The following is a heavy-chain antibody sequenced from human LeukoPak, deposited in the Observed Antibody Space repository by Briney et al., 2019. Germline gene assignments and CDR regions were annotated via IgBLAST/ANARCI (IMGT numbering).Heavy chain of an antibody. CDR3: ARVLRNGMDV. CDR1: GGSISSGSYY. CDR2: IYYSGST. D-gene: IGHD3-16*01. J-gene: IGHJ6*02. V-gene: IGHV4-61*01. Sequence: PSQTLSLTCTVSGGSISSGSYYWSWIRQPPGKGLEWIGYIYYSGSTNYNPSLKSRVTISVDTSKNQFSLKLSSVTAADTAVYYCARVLRNGMDVWGQGTTVTVSS.